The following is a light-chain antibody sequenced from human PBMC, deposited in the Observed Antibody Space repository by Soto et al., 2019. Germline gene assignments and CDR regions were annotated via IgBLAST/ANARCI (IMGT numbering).Light chain of an antibody. J-gene: IGKJ2*01. V-gene: IGKV3-11*01. CDR1: QSVSSY. CDR2: DAS. CDR3: QQRSNWPPYT. Sequence: EIVLTQSPATLSLSPGERATLSCRASQSVSSYLAWYQQKPGQAPRLLIYDASNRATGIPARFSGGGSGTDFTRPISSLESEEFAVYYCQQRSNWPPYTFGQGTKLEIK.